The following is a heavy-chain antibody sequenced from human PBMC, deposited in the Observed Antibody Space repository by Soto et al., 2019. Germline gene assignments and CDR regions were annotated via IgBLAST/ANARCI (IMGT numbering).Heavy chain of an antibody. CDR2: IIPIFGTA. V-gene: IGHV1-69*13. D-gene: IGHD5-12*01. J-gene: IGHJ6*02. Sequence: ASVKVSCKASGGTFSSYAISWVRQAPGQGLEWMGGIIPIFGTANYAQKFQGRVTITADESTSTAYMELSSLRSEDTAVYYCARFTVRGYSGYQTYYYYGMDVWGQGTKVTVSS. CDR1: GGTFSSYA. CDR3: ARFTVRGYSGYQTYYYYGMDV.